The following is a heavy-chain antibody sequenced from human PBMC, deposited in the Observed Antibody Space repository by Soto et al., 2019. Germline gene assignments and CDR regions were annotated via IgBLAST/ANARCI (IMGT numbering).Heavy chain of an antibody. CDR1: SGSISSYY. J-gene: IGHJ6*03. V-gene: IGHV4-59*01. Sequence: PSETLSLTCTVSSGSISSYYWSWIRQPLGKGLEWIGYIYYSGSTNYNPSLKSRVTISVDTSKNQFSLKLSSVTAADTAVYYCVRDPGYYGSGSYYYMDVWGKGTTVTVSS. CDR2: IYYSGST. CDR3: VRDPGYYGSGSYYYMDV. D-gene: IGHD3-10*01.